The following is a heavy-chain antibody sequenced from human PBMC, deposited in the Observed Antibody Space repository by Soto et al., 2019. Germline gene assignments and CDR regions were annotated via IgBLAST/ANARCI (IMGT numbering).Heavy chain of an antibody. CDR2: INAGNGNT. J-gene: IGHJ6*02. CDR3: ARDSGGMDV. V-gene: IGHV1-3*01. CDR1: GYTFTNYA. Sequence: DSVKVSCKASGYTFTNYAIHWVRQAPGQRLEWMGWINAGNGNTKYSQKFQGRVTITRDTSASTAYMELSSLRSEDTAVYYCARDSGGMDVWGQGNTVTVSS.